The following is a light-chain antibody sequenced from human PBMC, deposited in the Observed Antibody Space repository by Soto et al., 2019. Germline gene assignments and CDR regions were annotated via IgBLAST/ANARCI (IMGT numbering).Light chain of an antibody. J-gene: IGKJ5*01. V-gene: IGKV1-12*01. CDR3: QQSNSFPLT. CDR2: AAS. Sequence: DIQMTPSPSSVSASVGDRVTITCRASQGISSWLAWYQQKPGKAPKLLICAASSLQSGVSSRLSGSGSGTHFTLPIIVLEPEELPTYDCQQSNSFPLTFGKGTRLEVK. CDR1: QGISSW.